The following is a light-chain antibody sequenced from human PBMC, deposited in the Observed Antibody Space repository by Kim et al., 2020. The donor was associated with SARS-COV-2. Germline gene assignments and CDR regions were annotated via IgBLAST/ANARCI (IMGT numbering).Light chain of an antibody. CDR3: QKYNSVPYT. J-gene: IGKJ2*01. CDR1: QGISTY. CDR2: GAS. Sequence: SASVGDRVTITCRASQGISTYLAWYQQKPGKGPNLLIYGASTLQSGVPSRFSGSGSGTDFTLTISSLQPEDVATYYCQKYNSVPYTFGQGTKLEI. V-gene: IGKV1-27*01.